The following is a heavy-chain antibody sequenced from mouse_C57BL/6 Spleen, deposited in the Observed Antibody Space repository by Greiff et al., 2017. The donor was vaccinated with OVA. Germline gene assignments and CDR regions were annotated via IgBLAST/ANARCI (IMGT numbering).Heavy chain of an antibody. V-gene: IGHV1-7*01. CDR3: ARAPITTVVPSYYFDY. CDR1: GYTFTSYW. CDR2: INPSSGYT. J-gene: IGHJ2*01. Sequence: QVQLQQSGAELAKPGASVKLSCKASGYTFTSYWMHWVKQRPGQGLEWIGYINPSSGYTKYNQKFKDKATVTADKSSSTAYMQLSSLTYEDSAVYYGARAPITTVVPSYYFDYWGQGTTLTVSS. D-gene: IGHD1-1*01.